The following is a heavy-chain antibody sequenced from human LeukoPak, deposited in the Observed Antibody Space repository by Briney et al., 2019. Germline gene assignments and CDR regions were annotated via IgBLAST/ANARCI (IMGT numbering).Heavy chain of an antibody. CDR3: AKVLRGSGIFDY. CDR1: GFTFDDYA. J-gene: IGHJ4*02. V-gene: IGHV3-9*01. CDR2: ISWNSGSI. D-gene: IGHD3-10*01. Sequence: GGSLRLSCAASGFTFDDYAMHWVRQAPGKGLDWVSGISWNSGSIGYADSVKGRFTISRDNAKNSLYLQMNSLRAEDTALYYCAKVLRGSGIFDYWGQGTLVTVSS.